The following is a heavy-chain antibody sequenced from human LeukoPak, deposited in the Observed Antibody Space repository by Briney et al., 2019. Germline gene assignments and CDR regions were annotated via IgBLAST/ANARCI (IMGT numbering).Heavy chain of an antibody. CDR1: GGTFSSYA. Sequence: SVKVSCKASGGTFSSYAISWVRQAPGQGLEWMGGVIPIFGTANYAQKFQGRVTITADKSTSTAYMELSSLRSEDTAVYYCARVSGSYYYYYYMDVWGKGTTVTVSS. CDR2: VIPIFGTA. D-gene: IGHD1-26*01. V-gene: IGHV1-69*06. CDR3: ARVSGSYYYYYYMDV. J-gene: IGHJ6*03.